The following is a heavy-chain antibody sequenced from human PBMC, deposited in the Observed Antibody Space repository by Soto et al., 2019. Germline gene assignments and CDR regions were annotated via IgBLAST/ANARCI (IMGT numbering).Heavy chain of an antibody. CDR1: GGSFSGYY. CDR3: ASYYCSSMNCPFDY. J-gene: IGHJ4*02. D-gene: IGHD2-2*01. V-gene: IGHV4-34*01. Sequence: PSETLSLTCAVYGGSFSGYYWGWVRQPPGKGLEWVGSIQFTGRTYSNPSFKSRVAMSVDTSKNQFSVRLSSVTAADTAVYYCASYYCSSMNCPFDYWGQGTLVTVSS. CDR2: IQFTGRT.